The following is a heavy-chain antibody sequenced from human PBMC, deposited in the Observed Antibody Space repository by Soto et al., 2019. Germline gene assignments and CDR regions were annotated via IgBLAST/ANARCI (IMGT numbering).Heavy chain of an antibody. D-gene: IGHD4-17*01. CDR3: ARENSGSYGPIIDY. CDR2: INSDGSST. CDR1: GFTFSSYW. J-gene: IGHJ4*02. V-gene: IGHV3-74*01. Sequence: PGGSLRLSCAASGFTFSSYWMHWVRQAPGKGLVWVSRINSDGSSTSYADSVKGRFTISRDNAKNTLYLQMNSLRAEDTAVYYCARENSGSYGPIIDYWGQGTLVTVSS.